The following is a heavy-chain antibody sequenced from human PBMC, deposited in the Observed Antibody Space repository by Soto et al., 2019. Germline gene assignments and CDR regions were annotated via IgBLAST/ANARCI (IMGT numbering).Heavy chain of an antibody. J-gene: IGHJ6*02. CDR1: GGSIISYY. V-gene: IGHV4-59*01. Sequence: PSETLSLTCTVSGGSIISYYWSWIRQPPGKGLEWIGYIYYSGSTNYNPSLKSRVTISVDTSKNQFSLKLSSVTAADTAVYYCARDSSSWGLTRYFYGMDVWGQGTTVTVSS. D-gene: IGHD6-13*01. CDR3: ARDSSSWGLTRYFYGMDV. CDR2: IYYSGST.